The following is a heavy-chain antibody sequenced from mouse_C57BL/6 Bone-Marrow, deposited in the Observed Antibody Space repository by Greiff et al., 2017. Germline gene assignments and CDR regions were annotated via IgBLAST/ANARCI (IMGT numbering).Heavy chain of an antibody. Sequence: VQLQQSGPVLARPGASVKMSCKTSGYTFTSYWMHWVKQRPGQGLEWIGAIYPGNSDTSYNQKFKGKAKLTAVTSASTAYMELSSLTNEDSAVYYCTRSNYGSSYNYAMDYWGQGTSVTVSS. J-gene: IGHJ4*01. V-gene: IGHV1-5*01. CDR2: IYPGNSDT. CDR1: GYTFTSYW. D-gene: IGHD1-1*01. CDR3: TRSNYGSSYNYAMDY.